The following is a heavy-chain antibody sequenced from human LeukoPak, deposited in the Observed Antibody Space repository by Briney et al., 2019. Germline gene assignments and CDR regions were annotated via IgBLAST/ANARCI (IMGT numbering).Heavy chain of an antibody. V-gene: IGHV3-23*01. CDR3: AIMHGYYDGSGYWVQ. CDR2: ITPNADRT. D-gene: IGHD3-22*01. J-gene: IGHJ1*01. CDR1: GFTFGSYG. Sequence: GGSLRLSCAASGFTFGSYGVSWVRQAPGKGLEWVSFITPNADRTSYADSVEGRFTISRDNPRNTLYMQMNSLRDEDTAIYYCAIMHGYYDGSGYWVQWGQGTLVTVSS.